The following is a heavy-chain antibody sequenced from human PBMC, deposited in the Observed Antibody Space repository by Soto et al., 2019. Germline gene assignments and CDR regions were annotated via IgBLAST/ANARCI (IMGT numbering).Heavy chain of an antibody. CDR3: AKDLSSCSGGVCYSLYFDS. V-gene: IGHV3-23*01. Sequence: GGSLRLSCAASGFTFNTHTMGWVRQAPGKGQEWVTAISGSVVSTYYADSVKGRFSISRDNSHNMVFLQLNSLTVEDTAVYYCAKDLSSCSGGVCYSLYFDSWGQGALVTVSS. CDR1: GFTFNTHT. CDR2: ISGSVVST. D-gene: IGHD2-8*02. J-gene: IGHJ4*02.